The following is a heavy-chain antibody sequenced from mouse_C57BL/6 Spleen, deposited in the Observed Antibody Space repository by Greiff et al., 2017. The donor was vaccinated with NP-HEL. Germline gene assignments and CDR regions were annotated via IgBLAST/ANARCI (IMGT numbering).Heavy chain of an antibody. CDR2: IDPSDSYT. D-gene: IGHD1-1*01. Sequence: VQLQQPGAELVMPGASVKLSCKASGYTFTSYWMHWVKQRPGQGLEWIGEIDPSDSYTNYNQKFKGKSTLTVDKSSSTAYMQLSSLTSEDSAVYYCARGITTVVAPDYWGQGTTLTVSS. J-gene: IGHJ2*01. V-gene: IGHV1-69*01. CDR3: ARGITTVVAPDY. CDR1: GYTFTSYW.